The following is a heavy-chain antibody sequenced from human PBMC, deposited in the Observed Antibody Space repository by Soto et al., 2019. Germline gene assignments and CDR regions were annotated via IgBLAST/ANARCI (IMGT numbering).Heavy chain of an antibody. J-gene: IGHJ6*02. V-gene: IGHV4-39*01. D-gene: IGHD3-10*01. CDR3: ARTGGSGSYWSDYYYYGMDV. CDR1: GGSISSSSYY. CDR2: IYYSGST. Sequence: SETLSLTCTVSGGSISSSSYYWGWIRQPPGKGLEWIGSIYYSGSTYYNPSLKSRVTISVDTSKNQFSLKLSSVTAADTAVCYCARTGGSGSYWSDYYYYGMDVWGQGTTVT.